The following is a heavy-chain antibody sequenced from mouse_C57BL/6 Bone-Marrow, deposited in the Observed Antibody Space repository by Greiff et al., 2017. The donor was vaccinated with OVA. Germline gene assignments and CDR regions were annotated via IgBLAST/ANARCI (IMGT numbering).Heavy chain of an antibody. CDR3: ARSTTVWNYAMDY. V-gene: IGHV1-66*01. Sequence: QVQLQQSGPELVKPGASVKISCKASGSSFTSYYIHWVKQRPGQGLEWIGWIYPGSGNTKYNEKFKGKATLTADTSSSTAYMQLSSLTSEDSAVYYCARSTTVWNYAMDYWGQGTSVTVSS. D-gene: IGHD1-1*01. CDR2: IYPGSGNT. CDR1: GSSFTSYY. J-gene: IGHJ4*01.